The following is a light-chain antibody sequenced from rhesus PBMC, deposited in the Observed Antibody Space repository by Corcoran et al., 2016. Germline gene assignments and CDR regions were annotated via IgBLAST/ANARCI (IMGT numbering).Light chain of an antibody. J-gene: IGKJ3*01. Sequence: DIQMTQSPSSLSASVGDTVTITCQASQGISSWLAWYQQKPGKAPKLLIYKASRLQRGVPSRFIGSGSVTDFTLTISSLQPEDFATYYWLQYSSSPFTFGPGTKLDIK. V-gene: IGKV1-22*01. CDR1: QGISSW. CDR3: LQYSSSPFT. CDR2: KAS.